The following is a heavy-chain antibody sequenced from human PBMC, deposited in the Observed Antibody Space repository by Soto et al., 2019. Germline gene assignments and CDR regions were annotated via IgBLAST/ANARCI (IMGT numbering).Heavy chain of an antibody. Sequence: QVQLQESGPGLVKPSETLSLTCTVSGVSITSYKWTWIRQSPGKGLEWIAYMYSSGSSSYNPSLESRTTISMATFRNQYSLQLNSATAADTAVYYGAGDWSAFDYWGQGILVTVSS. CDR1: GVSITSYK. J-gene: IGHJ4*02. CDR2: MYSSGSS. V-gene: IGHV4-59*01. CDR3: AGDWSAFDY. D-gene: IGHD2-15*01.